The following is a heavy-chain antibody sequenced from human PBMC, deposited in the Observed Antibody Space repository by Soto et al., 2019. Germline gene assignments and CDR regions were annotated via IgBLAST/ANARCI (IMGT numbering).Heavy chain of an antibody. V-gene: IGHV1-3*01. J-gene: IGHJ6*02. Sequence: ASVKVSCKASGYTFTSYAMHWVRQAPGQRLEWMGWINAGNGNTKYSQKFQGRVTITRDTSASTAYMELSSLRSEDTAVYYCASVDIHYDFWSGSRMDVWGQGTTVTVS. CDR3: ASVDIHYDFWSGSRMDV. CDR1: GYTFTSYA. D-gene: IGHD3-3*01. CDR2: INAGNGNT.